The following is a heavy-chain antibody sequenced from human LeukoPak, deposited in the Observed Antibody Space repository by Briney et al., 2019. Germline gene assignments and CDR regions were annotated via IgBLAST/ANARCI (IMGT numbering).Heavy chain of an antibody. CDR2: IYYSGST. CDR1: GDSISSSSYY. V-gene: IGHV4-39*07. CDR3: ARDISYGYFDY. J-gene: IGHJ4*02. D-gene: IGHD5-18*01. Sequence: SETLSLTCTVSGDSISSSSYYRGWIRQPPGKGLEWIGNIYYSGSTYYNPSLKSRVTISVDTSKNQFSLKLSSVTAADTAVYYCARDISYGYFDYWGQGTLVTVSS.